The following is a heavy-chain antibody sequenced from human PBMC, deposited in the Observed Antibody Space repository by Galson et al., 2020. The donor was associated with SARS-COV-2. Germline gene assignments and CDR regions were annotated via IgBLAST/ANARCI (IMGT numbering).Heavy chain of an antibody. Sequence: TGGYLRLSCAASGFTFSSYAMHWVRQAPGKGLEWVAVISYDGSNKYYADSVKGRFTISRDNSKNTLYLQMNSLGAEDTAVYYCARDEIKAVVPAALMAYWGQGTLVTVSS. CDR3: ARDEIKAVVPAALMAY. V-gene: IGHV3-30-3*01. J-gene: IGHJ4*02. CDR2: ISYDGSNK. D-gene: IGHD2-2*01. CDR1: GFTFSSYA.